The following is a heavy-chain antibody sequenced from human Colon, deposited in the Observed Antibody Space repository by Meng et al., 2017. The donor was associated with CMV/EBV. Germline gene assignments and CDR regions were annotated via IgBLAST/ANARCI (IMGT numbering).Heavy chain of an antibody. V-gene: IGHV3-74*01. D-gene: IGHD1-20*01. Sequence: GESLKISCAASGFTFSSYWMHWVRQAPGKGLEWVSRMNSDGTTTNYADSVKGRFTISRDSAKNTVYLQMSTVRAEDTAVYYCVREGYDWNVPSFFYYWGQGAQVTVSS. CDR3: VREGYDWNVPSFFYY. CDR2: MNSDGTTT. J-gene: IGHJ4*02. CDR1: GFTFSSYW.